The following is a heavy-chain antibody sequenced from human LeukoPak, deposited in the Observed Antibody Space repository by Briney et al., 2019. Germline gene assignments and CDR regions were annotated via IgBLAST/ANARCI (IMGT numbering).Heavy chain of an antibody. CDR2: IIPIFGTA. Sequence: ASVKVSCKASGYTFTGYYMHWVRQAPGQGLEWMGGIIPIFGTANYAQKFQGRVTITADESTSTAYMELSSLRSEDTAVYYCACSGYYYHLDGEGHDYWGQGTLVTVSS. J-gene: IGHJ4*02. V-gene: IGHV1-69*13. CDR3: ACSGYYYHLDGEGHDY. CDR1: GYTFTGYY. D-gene: IGHD3-22*01.